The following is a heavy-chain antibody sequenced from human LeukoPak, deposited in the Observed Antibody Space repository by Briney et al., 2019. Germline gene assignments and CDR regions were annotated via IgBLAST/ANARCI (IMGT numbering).Heavy chain of an antibody. CDR3: ARDLDPSGSTYYSPDFGLGY. J-gene: IGHJ4*02. CDR1: GFTFNKFA. CDR2: ISYDGSKK. D-gene: IGHD3/OR15-3a*01. V-gene: IGHV3-30*04. Sequence: GGSLRLSCGASGFTFNKFAMHWVRQAPGTGLEWVAVISYDGSKKYYGDSVKGRFTISRDNSKNTLYLQMNSLRGDDTAVYYCARDLDPSGSTYYSPDFGLGYWGQGTLVTVSS.